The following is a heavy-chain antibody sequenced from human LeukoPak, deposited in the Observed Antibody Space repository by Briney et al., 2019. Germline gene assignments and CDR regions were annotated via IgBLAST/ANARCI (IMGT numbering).Heavy chain of an antibody. CDR3: ARHRAALEGDY. CDR2: IYPGDSDT. Sequence: GESLKISCKGSGYSFTSYWIGWVRQMPGKGREWMGIIYPGDSDTRYSPSFQGKVTISADKSISTTYLQWSSLKASDTAMYYCARHRAALEGDYWGQGTLVTVSS. D-gene: IGHD3-3*01. J-gene: IGHJ4*02. V-gene: IGHV5-51*01. CDR1: GYSFTSYW.